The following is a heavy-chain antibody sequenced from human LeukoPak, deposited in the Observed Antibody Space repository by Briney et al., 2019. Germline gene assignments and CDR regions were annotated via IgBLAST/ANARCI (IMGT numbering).Heavy chain of an antibody. Sequence: ASETLSLTCTVGGGSLSGHYWGWIRQPPGKGLELVGHNYYTGTTFYNPSLNSRVTITLDTSRNQFSLRLTSVIAADTAVYYCARFSWGCSTASCYLTNWGQGALVTVSS. CDR1: GGSLSGHY. D-gene: IGHD2-2*01. J-gene: IGHJ4*02. V-gene: IGHV4-59*11. CDR3: ARFSWGCSTASCYLTN. CDR2: NYYTGTT.